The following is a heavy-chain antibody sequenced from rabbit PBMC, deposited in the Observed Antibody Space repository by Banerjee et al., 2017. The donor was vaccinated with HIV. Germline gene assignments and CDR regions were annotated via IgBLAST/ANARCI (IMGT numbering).Heavy chain of an antibody. CDR3: ARSIDAGSNSPFNL. CDR1: GFDLSSNA. D-gene: IGHD4-2*01. CDR2: IYIGSSDIT. J-gene: IGHJ6*01. Sequence: QEQLEESGGGLVKPGGTLTLTCKASGFDLSSNAMCWVRQAPGKGLELIACIYIGSSDITAYASWAKGRFTISRSTSLNTVDLKMTSLTAADTATYFCARSIDAGSNSPFNLWGPGTLVTVS. V-gene: IGHV1S43*01.